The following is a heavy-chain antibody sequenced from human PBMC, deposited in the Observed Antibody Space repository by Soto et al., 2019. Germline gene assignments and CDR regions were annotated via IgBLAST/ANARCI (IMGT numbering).Heavy chain of an antibody. CDR1: GFTFSKYA. CDR3: VKDKYDSGSSMGNWFAP. D-gene: IGHD3-10*01. J-gene: IGHJ5*02. V-gene: IGHV3-23*01. Sequence: EVQLLESGGDLVQRGGSLRLSCAAYGFTFSKYAMSWVRQAPGKGLEWVSSISAGGGTTYYADSVKGRFTISRDNSENPLYLQLNSLRADDTAIFSCVKDKYDSGSSMGNWFAPWGLGTLVTVSS. CDR2: ISAGGGTT.